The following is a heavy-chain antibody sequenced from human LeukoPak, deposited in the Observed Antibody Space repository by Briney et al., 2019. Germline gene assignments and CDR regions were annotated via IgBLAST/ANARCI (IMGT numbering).Heavy chain of an antibody. J-gene: IGHJ3*02. D-gene: IGHD5-12*01. CDR3: VKDSVRGYSGYGNDGFEI. V-gene: IGHV3-23*01. Sequence: SGGSLRLSCAASGFTFSTYPISWVRQAPGKGLEWVSAISGGGSNTYYADSVKGRFTISRDNSKNMLYLQMNSLRAEDTAVYYCVKDSVRGYSGYGNDGFEIWGQGTMVTVSS. CDR1: GFTFSTYP. CDR2: ISGGGSNT.